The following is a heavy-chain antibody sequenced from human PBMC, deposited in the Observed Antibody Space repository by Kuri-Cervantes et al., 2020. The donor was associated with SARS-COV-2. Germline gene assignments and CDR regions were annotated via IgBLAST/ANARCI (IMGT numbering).Heavy chain of an antibody. D-gene: IGHD5-18*01. CDR1: GYTFTSYA. CDR2: INAGNGNT. J-gene: IGHJ4*02. V-gene: IGHV1-3*01. Sequence: ASVKVSCKASGYTFTSYAMHWVRQAPGQRLEWMGWINAGNGNTKYSQKFQGRVTITRDTSASTAYMELSSLRSEDTAVYYCAREWGRSYGYDHWGQGTLVTVSS. CDR3: AREWGRSYGYDH.